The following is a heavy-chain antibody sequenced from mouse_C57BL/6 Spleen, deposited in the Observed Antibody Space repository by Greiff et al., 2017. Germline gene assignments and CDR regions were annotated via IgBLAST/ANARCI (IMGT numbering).Heavy chain of an antibody. CDR1: GYTFTDYY. J-gene: IGHJ4*01. CDR2: INPNNGGT. Sequence: EVQLQQSGPELVKPGASVKISCKASGYTFTDYYMNWVKQSHGKSLAWIGDINPNNGGTSYNQKFKGKATLTVAKSSSTAYMELRSLTSEDSAVYYCARRGIWDRYAMDYWGQGTSVTVSS. V-gene: IGHV1-26*01. CDR3: ARRGIWDRYAMDY. D-gene: IGHD4-1*01.